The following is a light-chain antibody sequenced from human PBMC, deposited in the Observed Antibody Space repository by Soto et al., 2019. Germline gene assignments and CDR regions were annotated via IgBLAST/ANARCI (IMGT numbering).Light chain of an antibody. V-gene: IGKV3-11*01. CDR1: QSVSTY. CDR2: GAS. J-gene: IGKJ3*01. CDR3: HQRSNWPPFT. Sequence: EVVLTQSPATLSLSPGERATLSCRASQSVSTYLAWYQQKPGQPPRLLIYGASNRATGTPARFSGSGSGTDFTLTISSLEPEDFGVYYCHQRSNWPPFTFGPGTKVEIK.